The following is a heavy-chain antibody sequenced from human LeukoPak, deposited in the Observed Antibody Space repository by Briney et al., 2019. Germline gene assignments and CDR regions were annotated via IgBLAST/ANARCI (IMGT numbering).Heavy chain of an antibody. V-gene: IGHV1-8*02. CDR2: MNPNSGDT. J-gene: IGHJ6*03. CDR3: AREFKSNYYYYMDV. CDR1: GYTFTSYG. Sequence: ASVKVSCKASGYTFTSYGINWVRQATGQGLEWMGWMNPNSGDTGYAQKFQGRVTMTRSTSISTAYMELSSLRSEDTAVYYCAREFKSNYYYYMDVWGKGTTVTISS.